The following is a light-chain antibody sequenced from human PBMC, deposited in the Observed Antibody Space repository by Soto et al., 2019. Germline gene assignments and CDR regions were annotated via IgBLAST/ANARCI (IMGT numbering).Light chain of an antibody. V-gene: IGLV8-61*01. J-gene: IGLJ3*02. CDR2: STN. CDR1: SGSVSTSNY. CDR3: ALYLGSAVWV. Sequence: QAVVTQEPSFSVSPGRTVTLTCGLSSGSVSTSNYPTWYQQTPGQAPRTLIYSTNTRSSGVPDRFSGSILGSKAALTITGAQSDDESDYYCALYLGSAVWVFGGGTKVTVL.